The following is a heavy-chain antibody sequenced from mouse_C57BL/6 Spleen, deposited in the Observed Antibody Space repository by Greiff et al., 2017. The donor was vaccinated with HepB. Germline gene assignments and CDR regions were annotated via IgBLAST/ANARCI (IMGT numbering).Heavy chain of an antibody. Sequence: EVQLQQSGPELVKPGASVKISCKASGYTFTDYYMNWVKQSHGKSLEWIGDINPNNGGTSYNQKFKGKATLTVDKSSSTAYMELRSLTSEDSAVYYCERPVVAYYYAMDYWGQGTSVTVSS. CDR3: ERPVVAYYYAMDY. V-gene: IGHV1-26*01. D-gene: IGHD1-1*01. CDR2: INPNNGGT. CDR1: GYTFTDYY. J-gene: IGHJ4*01.